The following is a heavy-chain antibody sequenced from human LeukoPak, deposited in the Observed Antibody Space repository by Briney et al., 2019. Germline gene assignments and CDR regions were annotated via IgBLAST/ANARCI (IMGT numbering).Heavy chain of an antibody. Sequence: GGSLRLSCAASGFTFSSYAMSWVRQAPGKGLEWVSSISRTTSFKYYADSLKGRFTISRDNIKNSLYLQMNSLRAEDTAVYYCVRGVIVGDVWGQGTTVTVSS. CDR1: GFTFSSYA. J-gene: IGHJ6*02. CDR2: ISRTTSFK. V-gene: IGHV3-21*01. CDR3: VRGVIVGDV. D-gene: IGHD1-26*01.